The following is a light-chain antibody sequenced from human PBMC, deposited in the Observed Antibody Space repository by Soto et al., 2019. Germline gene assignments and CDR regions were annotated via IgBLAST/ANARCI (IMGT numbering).Light chain of an antibody. CDR2: KAS. Sequence: DIQMTQSPSTLSASVGDMVAISCRASQSISSWLAWYQQKPGKAPKLLIYKASSLESGVPSRFSGSGSGTEFTLTISSLQPDDFAVYFCQHYGDSEITFGQGTRLEIK. V-gene: IGKV1-5*03. CDR3: QHYGDSEIT. CDR1: QSISSW. J-gene: IGKJ5*01.